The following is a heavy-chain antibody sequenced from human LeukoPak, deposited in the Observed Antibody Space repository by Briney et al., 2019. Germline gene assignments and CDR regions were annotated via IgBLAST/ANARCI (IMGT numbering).Heavy chain of an antibody. D-gene: IGHD3-22*01. CDR2: IIPIFGTA. V-gene: IGHV1-69*05. CDR1: GGTFSSYA. J-gene: IGHJ4*02. Sequence: SVKVSCKASGGTFSSYAISWVRQAPGQGLEWMGRIIPIFGTANYAQKFQGRVTITTDESTSTAYMELSSLRSEDTAVYYCARERPGYYDSSGYFGYFDYWGQGTLVTVSS. CDR3: ARERPGYYDSSGYFGYFDY.